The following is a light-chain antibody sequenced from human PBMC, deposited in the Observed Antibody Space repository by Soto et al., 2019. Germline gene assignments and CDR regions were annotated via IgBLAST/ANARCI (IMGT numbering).Light chain of an antibody. Sequence: QSALTQPASVSGSPGQSITIFCTGTSRDVGGYKYVSWFQQHPGKAPKLMIYDVDNRPSGVSNRFSGSKSGNTASLTISGLQAEDEADYYCSSYTSTNTHVFGTGTKVTVL. CDR1: SRDVGGYKY. CDR2: DVD. CDR3: SSYTSTNTHV. V-gene: IGLV2-14*03. J-gene: IGLJ1*01.